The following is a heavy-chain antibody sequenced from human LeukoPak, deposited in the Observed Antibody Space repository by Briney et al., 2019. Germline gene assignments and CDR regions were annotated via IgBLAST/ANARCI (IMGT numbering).Heavy chain of an antibody. J-gene: IGHJ4*02. Sequence: GGSLRLSCAASGFTVSSNYMSWVRQAPGKGLEWVSVIYSGGSTYYADSVKGRFTISRDNSKNTLYLQMNSLRAEDTAVYYCARGYSYGIYYFDYWGQGTLVTASS. CDR3: ARGYSYGIYYFDY. V-gene: IGHV3-53*01. D-gene: IGHD5-18*01. CDR2: IYSGGST. CDR1: GFTVSSNY.